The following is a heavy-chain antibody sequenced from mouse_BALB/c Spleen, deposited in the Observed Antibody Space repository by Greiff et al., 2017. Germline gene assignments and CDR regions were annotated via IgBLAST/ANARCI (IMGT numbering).Heavy chain of an antibody. CDR3: ARWTTGTRAMDY. CDR2: ISSGGSYT. V-gene: IGHV5-6*01. D-gene: IGHD4-1*02. Sequence: EVKLVESGGDLVKPGGSLKLSCAASGFTFSSYGMSWVRQTPDKRLEWVATISSGGSYTYYPDSVKGRFTISRDNAKNTLYLQMSSLKSEDTAMYYCARWTTGTRAMDYWGQGTSVTVSS. CDR1: GFTFSSYG. J-gene: IGHJ4*01.